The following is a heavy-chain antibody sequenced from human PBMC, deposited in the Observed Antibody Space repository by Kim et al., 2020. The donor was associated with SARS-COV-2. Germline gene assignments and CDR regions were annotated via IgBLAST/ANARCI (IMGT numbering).Heavy chain of an antibody. CDR1: GFTFSSYS. J-gene: IGHJ4*02. D-gene: IGHD5-12*01. CDR2: ISSSSSYI. V-gene: IGHV3-21*01. CDR3: ARGGGYSGYDLADY. Sequence: GGSLRLSCAASGFTFSSYSMNWVRQAPGKGLEWVSSISSSSSYIYYADSVKGRFTISRDNAKNSLYLQMNSLRAEDTAVYYCARGGGYSGYDLADYWGQGTLVTVSS.